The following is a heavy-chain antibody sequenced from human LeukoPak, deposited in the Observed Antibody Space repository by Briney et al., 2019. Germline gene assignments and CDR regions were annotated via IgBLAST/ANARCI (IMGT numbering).Heavy chain of an antibody. J-gene: IGHJ4*02. CDR1: GGSISSSSYY. Sequence: PSETLSLTCTVSGGSISSSSYYWGWIRQPPGKGLEWIGTIYYSGSTYYNPSLKSRVTISVDTSKNQFSLKLSSVTAADTAVYYCARDLYDYGDFGYWGQGTLVTVSS. D-gene: IGHD3-16*01. CDR3: ARDLYDYGDFGY. CDR2: IYYSGST. V-gene: IGHV4-39*02.